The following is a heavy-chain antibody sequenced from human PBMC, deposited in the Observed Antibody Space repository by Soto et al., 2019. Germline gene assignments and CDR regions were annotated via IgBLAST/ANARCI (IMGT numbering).Heavy chain of an antibody. Sequence: SETLSLTCAVSGASISNTSYFWGWIRQPPGKGLEWVGKMFSTGSSTYNPSLKGRVTFSVDTSKNHFSLRLFSMTASDTAAYFCASRYCRLSAGYRYYDSFYFDNWGPEALVDVSS. CDR1: GASISNTSYF. J-gene: IGHJ4*02. D-gene: IGHD3-9*01. V-gene: IGHV4-39*02. CDR3: ASRYCRLSAGYRYYDSFYFDN. CDR2: MFSTGSS.